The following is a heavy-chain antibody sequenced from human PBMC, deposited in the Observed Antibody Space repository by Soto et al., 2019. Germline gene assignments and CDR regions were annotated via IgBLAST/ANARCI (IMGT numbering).Heavy chain of an antibody. CDR3: TRHTAVSSGWYDY. CDR2: IRSKANSYAT. D-gene: IGHD6-19*01. J-gene: IGHJ4*02. CDR1: GFSFSGSA. V-gene: IGHV3-73*02. Sequence: EVQLVESGGGLVQPGGSLKLSCAASGFSFSGSAMHWVRQASGKGLEWVGRIRSKANSYATAYDASVKGRFTISRDDSKNTAYLQMNSLKTEDTAVYYCTRHTAVSSGWYDYWGQGTLVTVSS.